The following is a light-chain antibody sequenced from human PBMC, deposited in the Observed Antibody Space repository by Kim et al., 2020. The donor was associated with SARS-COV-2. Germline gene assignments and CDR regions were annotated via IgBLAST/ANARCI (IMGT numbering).Light chain of an antibody. J-gene: IGLJ1*01. CDR3: NSRDTSGNHP. V-gene: IGLV3-19*01. CDR1: SLRSYY. Sequence: SSELTQDPAVSVALGQTVRITCQGDSLRSYYANWYQQKPGQAPVLVIYGKNNRPSGIPDRFSGSSSGNTASLTITGAQAEDEADYYCNSRDTSGNHPFGT. CDR2: GKN.